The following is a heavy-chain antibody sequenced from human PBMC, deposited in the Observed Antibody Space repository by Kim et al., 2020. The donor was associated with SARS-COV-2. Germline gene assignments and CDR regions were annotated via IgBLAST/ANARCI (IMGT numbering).Heavy chain of an antibody. CDR1: GFTFSSYE. V-gene: IGHV3-48*03. CDR3: ARCYAVGDN. CDR2: ISSSGSTI. D-gene: IGHD2-2*01. Sequence: GGSLRLSCAASGFTFSSYELNWVRQAPGKGLEWVSYISSSGSTIYYADLLKGRFTITRDNAKNSLFLQMNSLRAEDTAVYYCARCYAVGDNWGQGTLVTVSS. J-gene: IGHJ4*02.